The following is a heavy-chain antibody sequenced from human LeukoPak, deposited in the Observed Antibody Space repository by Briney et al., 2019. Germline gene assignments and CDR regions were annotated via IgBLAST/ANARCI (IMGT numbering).Heavy chain of an antibody. Sequence: GGSLRLSCAASGFTFSDYEMNWVRQAPGKGLEWILHISTSGSIIHYADPVKGRFTISRDNAKNSLYLQMNSLRAEDTAVYYCARDDYGGLDYWGQGTLVTVSS. CDR1: GFTFSDYE. CDR3: ARDDYGGLDY. V-gene: IGHV3-48*03. J-gene: IGHJ4*02. D-gene: IGHD4-23*01. CDR2: ISTSGSII.